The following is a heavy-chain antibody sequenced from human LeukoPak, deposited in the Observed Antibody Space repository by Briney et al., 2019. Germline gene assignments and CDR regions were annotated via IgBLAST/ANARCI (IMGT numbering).Heavy chain of an antibody. V-gene: IGHV1-69*04. J-gene: IGHJ4*02. CDR1: GDTFSRYA. CDR2: IIPSLDIP. CDR3: AKVNDFWSGHFDY. D-gene: IGHD3-3*01. Sequence: SVKVSCKASGDTFSRYAISWVRQAPGQGLEWMGRIIPSLDIPNYPQKFQGRVTITADKSTSTAYMEVRSLRAEDTAVYYCAKVNDFWSGHFDYWGQGTLVTVSS.